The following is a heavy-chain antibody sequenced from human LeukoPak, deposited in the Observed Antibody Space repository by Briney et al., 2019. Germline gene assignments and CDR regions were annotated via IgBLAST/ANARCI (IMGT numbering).Heavy chain of an antibody. CDR1: GFSLSTSGVG. D-gene: IGHD6-19*01. CDR3: AHTVTTYSSGWYIGGARGAFDI. Sequence: SGPTLVKPTQTLTLTCTFSGFSLSTSGVGVGWIRQPPGKALEWLALIYWDDDKRYSPSLKSRLTITKDTSKNQVVLTMTNMDPVDTATYYCAHTVTTYSSGWYIGGARGAFDIWGQGTMVTVSS. V-gene: IGHV2-5*02. CDR2: IYWDDDK. J-gene: IGHJ3*02.